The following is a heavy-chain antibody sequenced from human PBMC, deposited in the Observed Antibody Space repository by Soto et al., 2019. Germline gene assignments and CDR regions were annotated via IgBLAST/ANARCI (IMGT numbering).Heavy chain of an antibody. D-gene: IGHD2-8*01. CDR1: GYTFTRYG. J-gene: IGHJ6*02. Sequence: QGQLVQSEAEVKKPGASVKVSCKASGYTFTRYGISWVRQAPGQGLEWMGWISGYNGDTTYAQKFQGRVSMTIDTSTGTAYMELRSLTSDDTAAYYCEKNGQPPYYYSGLDVWGQGTKVTVSS. V-gene: IGHV1-18*01. CDR2: ISGYNGDT. CDR3: EKNGQPPYYYSGLDV.